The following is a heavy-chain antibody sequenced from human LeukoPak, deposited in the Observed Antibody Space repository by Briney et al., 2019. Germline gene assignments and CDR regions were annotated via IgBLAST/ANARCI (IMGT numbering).Heavy chain of an antibody. V-gene: IGHV3-21*01. CDR1: GFTFSSYT. J-gene: IGHJ4*02. Sequence: GGSLRLSCAASGFTFSSYTMNWVRQAPGKGPEWVSPITSSSSYIYYADSVKGRFTISRDNAKNSLYLQMNSLRAEDTAVYYCARDSSSTWYIDYWGQGTLVTVSS. CDR2: ITSSSSYI. D-gene: IGHD6-13*01. CDR3: ARDSSSTWYIDY.